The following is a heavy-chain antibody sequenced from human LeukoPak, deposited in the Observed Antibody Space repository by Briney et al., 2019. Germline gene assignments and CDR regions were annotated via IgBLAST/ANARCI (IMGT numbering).Heavy chain of an antibody. CDR1: GDSINSLDL. J-gene: IGHJ4*02. CDR2: MYLSGTT. Sequence: SGTLSLTCTVSGDSINSLDLWSWVRQPPGKGLEWIGEMYLSGTTPSNPSVKSRFTISIDKSKNQFFLNLSSVTAADTAVYYCAGLVGRYSSGLYYYYFDYWGQGTLVTVSS. V-gene: IGHV4-4*02. D-gene: IGHD3-22*01. CDR3: AGLVGRYSSGLYYYYFDY.